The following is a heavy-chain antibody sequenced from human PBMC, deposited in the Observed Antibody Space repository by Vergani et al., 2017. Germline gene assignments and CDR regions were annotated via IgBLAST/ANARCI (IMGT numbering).Heavy chain of an antibody. CDR1: GGSISSGSYY. J-gene: IGHJ4*02. V-gene: IGHV4-61*02. CDR3: ARDKEGVYFDY. CDR2: IYTSGRT. Sequence: QVQLQESGPGLVKPSQTLSLTCTVSGGSISSGSYYWSWIQQPAGKGLEWIGRIYTSGRTNYTPSLNSRVPISVDTSNNQFSLKLSSVTAADTAVYYCARDKEGVYFDYWGQGTLVTVSS. D-gene: IGHD3-16*01.